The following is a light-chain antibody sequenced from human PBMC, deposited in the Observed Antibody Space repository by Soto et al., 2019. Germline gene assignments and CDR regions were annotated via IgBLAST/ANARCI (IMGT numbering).Light chain of an antibody. CDR1: QNISNH. Sequence: EKVMSQSPATLSLSPGERATLSCRASQNISNHISWFLQKPGQTPRLLIYDAIIRAPDVPARFSGSWSGTAFTITIQRPQDLGVEFYYRQQYGAWSLTFGGGTKVEIK. J-gene: IGKJ4*01. V-gene: IGKV3-15*01. CDR2: DAI. CDR3: QQYGAWSLT.